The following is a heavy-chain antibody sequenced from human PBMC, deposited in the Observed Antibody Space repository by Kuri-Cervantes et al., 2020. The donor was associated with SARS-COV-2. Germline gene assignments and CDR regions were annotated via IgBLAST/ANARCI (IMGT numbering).Heavy chain of an antibody. CDR2: ISGSGDDT. Sequence: GESLKISCAASGLSFSNYAMSWVRQAPGKGLEWVSGISGSGDDTHYADSVKGRFTISRDNSKNTLYLQMNSLRAEDTAVYYCAKRPAVVRSFDYWGQGTLVTVSS. CDR1: GLSFSNYA. D-gene: IGHD2-15*01. CDR3: AKRPAVVRSFDY. J-gene: IGHJ4*02. V-gene: IGHV3-23*01.